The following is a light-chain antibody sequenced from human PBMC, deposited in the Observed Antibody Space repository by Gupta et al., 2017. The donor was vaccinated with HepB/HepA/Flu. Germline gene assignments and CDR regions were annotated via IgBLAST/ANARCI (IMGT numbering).Light chain of an antibody. CDR1: SGHSSYG. CDR3: DTWGSNPV. Sequence: PVLPHPSSASASLGSSIKLTCTLTSGHSSYGIAWHQQLPGKAPRYLMKLEGSRSYNRGSGVPDRFSGSSSGAARYLTITNHQSEDEDDYYCDTWGSNPVFGGGTKLTVL. J-gene: IGLJ3*02. CDR2: LEGSRSY. V-gene: IGLV4-60*03.